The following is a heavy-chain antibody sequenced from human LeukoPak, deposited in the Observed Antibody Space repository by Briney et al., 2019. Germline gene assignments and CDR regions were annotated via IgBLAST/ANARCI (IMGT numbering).Heavy chain of an antibody. V-gene: IGHV1-3*03. CDR1: GYTFTSYA. J-gene: IGHJ6*03. CDR2: INAGNGNT. Sequence: ASVKVSCKASGYTFTSYAMHWVRQAPGQRLEWMGWINAGNGNTKYSQEFQGRVTITRDTSASTAYMELSSLRSEDMAVYYCARVARPGYYYYYMDVWGKGTTVTVSS. CDR3: ARVARPGYYYYYMDV. D-gene: IGHD6-6*01.